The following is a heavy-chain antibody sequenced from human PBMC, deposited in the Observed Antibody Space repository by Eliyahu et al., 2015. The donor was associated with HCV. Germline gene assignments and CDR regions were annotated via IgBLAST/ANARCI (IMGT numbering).Heavy chain of an antibody. J-gene: IGHJ4*02. Sequence: GFTFSTYAMSWVRQAPGKGLEWVSGLSGGGDSRYYAASVQGRFTISRDNSKNTLYLQMNSLGAEDTGIYYCAKDLRDSAMFSRGYFDYWGQGRLVTVSS. V-gene: IGHV3-23*01. CDR1: GFTFSTYA. CDR3: AKDLRDSAMFSRGYFDY. CDR2: LSGGGDSR. D-gene: IGHD5-18*01.